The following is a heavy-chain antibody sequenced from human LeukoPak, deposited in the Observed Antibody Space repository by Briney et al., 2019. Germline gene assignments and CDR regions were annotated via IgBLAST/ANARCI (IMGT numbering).Heavy chain of an antibody. V-gene: IGHV3-23*01. J-gene: IGHJ4*02. CDR2: FSRSGPDT. Sequence: GGSLRLFRAASGFTFAISAMRWVRQAPGKGPACVSTFSRSGPDTYYADSVKGRFTIFRDNSKNTLYLQMNSLRAEDTAVYYCAKGSLGSWYYFDYWGQGTLVTVSS. CDR3: AKGSLGSWYYFDY. CDR1: GFTFAISA. D-gene: IGHD6-13*01.